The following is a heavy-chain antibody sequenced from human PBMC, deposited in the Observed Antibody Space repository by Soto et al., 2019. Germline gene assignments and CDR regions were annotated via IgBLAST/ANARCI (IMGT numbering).Heavy chain of an antibody. CDR1: GDSINSDKYY. V-gene: IGHV4-39*07. Sequence: PSETLSLTCSVSGDSINSDKYYWGWIRQPPGKGLEWIGSIYYRGNTYYNPSLQTRVTISLDKSKSQFSLKLTSVTAADTAVYYCARVGGDDYYDSSGPHYYYYYGMDVWGQGTTVTVSS. D-gene: IGHD3-22*01. CDR2: IYYRGNT. J-gene: IGHJ6*02. CDR3: ARVGGDDYYDSSGPHYYYYYGMDV.